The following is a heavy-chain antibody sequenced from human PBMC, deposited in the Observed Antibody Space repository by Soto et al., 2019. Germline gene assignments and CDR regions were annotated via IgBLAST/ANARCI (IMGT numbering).Heavy chain of an antibody. V-gene: IGHV3-30*18. D-gene: IGHD3-22*01. CDR3: AKDRRNYYDSSGLDY. CDR1: GFTFSSYG. Sequence: GGSLRLSCAASGFTFSSYGMHWGRQAPGKGLEWVAVISYDGSNKYYADSVKGRFTISRDNSKNTLYLQMNSLRAEDTAVYYCAKDRRNYYDSSGLDYWGQGTLVTVSS. J-gene: IGHJ4*02. CDR2: ISYDGSNK.